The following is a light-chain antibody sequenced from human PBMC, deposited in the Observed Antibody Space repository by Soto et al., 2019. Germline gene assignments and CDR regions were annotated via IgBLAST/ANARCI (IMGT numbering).Light chain of an antibody. CDR3: QQYNDWPLT. Sequence: EIVMTQSPVTLSVSPGERVTLSCRASQSVSSNLAWYQQKPGQAPSLLIYGAFTRATGIPARFSGTGSRTEFTLTISSLQSEDFALYYCQQYNDWPLTFGQGTKVDIK. J-gene: IGKJ1*01. CDR1: QSVSSN. CDR2: GAF. V-gene: IGKV3-15*01.